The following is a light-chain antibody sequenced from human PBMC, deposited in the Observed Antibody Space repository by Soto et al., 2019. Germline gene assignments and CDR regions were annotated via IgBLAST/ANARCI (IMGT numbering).Light chain of an antibody. J-gene: IGKJ3*01. CDR3: QQSYNYPFN. Sequence: DIHMTQSPSTLSGSVGYRFTITCRAGQTISSWLAWYQQKSGQAPKLLINAASTLRSGVPSRFSGSGSGTDFTLTIDSLQPEDVATYYCQQSYNYPFNFGPGTKVDIK. V-gene: IGKV1-39*01. CDR2: AAS. CDR1: QTISSW.